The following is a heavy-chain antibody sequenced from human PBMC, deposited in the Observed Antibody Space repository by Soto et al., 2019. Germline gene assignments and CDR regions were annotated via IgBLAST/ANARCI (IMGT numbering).Heavy chain of an antibody. D-gene: IGHD3-22*01. CDR3: ARSDYYDSSGYYVVGYFDY. Sequence: PSETLSLTCTVSGGSISSGGYYWSWIRQHPGKGLEWIGYIYYSGSTYYNPSLKSRVTISVDTSKNQFSLKLSSVTAADTAVYYCARSDYYDSSGYYVVGYFDYWGQGTLVTVSS. V-gene: IGHV4-31*03. CDR1: GGSISSGGYY. J-gene: IGHJ4*02. CDR2: IYYSGST.